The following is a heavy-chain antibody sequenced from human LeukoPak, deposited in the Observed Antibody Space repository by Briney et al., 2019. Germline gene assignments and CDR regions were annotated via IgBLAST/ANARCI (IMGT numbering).Heavy chain of an antibody. CDR1: GFTFSGYG. D-gene: IGHD2-15*01. CDR2: IRYDGGNK. Sequence: GGSLRLSCAASGFTFSGYGMQWVRQVPGKGLERVAFIRYDGGNKYYADSVKGRFTISRDNSKNTLYLQMNSLRGEDTAVYYCAKDRVVSREPAAFDVWGQGTMVTVSS. V-gene: IGHV3-30*02. J-gene: IGHJ3*01. CDR3: AKDRVVSREPAAFDV.